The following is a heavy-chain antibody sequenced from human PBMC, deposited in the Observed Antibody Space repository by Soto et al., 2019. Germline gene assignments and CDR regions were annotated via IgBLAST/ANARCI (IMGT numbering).Heavy chain of an antibody. Sequence: QVQLQESGPGLVKPSQTLSLTCTVSGGSISSGGYYWSWIRQHPGKGLEWTGYIYYSGSTYYTPSLKSRVTISVNTSKNQFSLKLSSVTAADTAVYYCATSMVRGVMGAFDIWGQGTMVTVSS. D-gene: IGHD3-10*01. V-gene: IGHV4-31*03. CDR1: GGSISSGGYY. CDR2: IYYSGST. CDR3: ATSMVRGVMGAFDI. J-gene: IGHJ3*02.